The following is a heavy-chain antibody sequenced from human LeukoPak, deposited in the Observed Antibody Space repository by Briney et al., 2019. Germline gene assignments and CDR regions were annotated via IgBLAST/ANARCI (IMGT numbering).Heavy chain of an antibody. CDR1: GFTFRNYQ. J-gene: IGHJ4*02. V-gene: IGHV3-7*03. CDR2: IKEGGSEK. CDR3: AKDSFTAMVTGFDY. Sequence: PGGSLRLSCAASGFTFRNYQMNWVRQAPGKGLEWVAKIKEGGSEKHYADSVMGRFTISRDNAEDSLFLQMDSLRAEDTAVYYCAKDSFTAMVTGFDYWGQGTLVTVSS. D-gene: IGHD5-18*01.